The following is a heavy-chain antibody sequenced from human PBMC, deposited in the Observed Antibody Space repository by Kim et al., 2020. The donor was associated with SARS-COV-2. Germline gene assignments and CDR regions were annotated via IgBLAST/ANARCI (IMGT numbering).Heavy chain of an antibody. CDR2: IYSGGST. CDR3: SRLYYDILTGYLGDWCFDL. Sequence: GGSLRLSCAASGFTFSSNYMSWVRQAPGKGLEWVSVIYSGGSTYYSDSVKGRFTISRDNSKNTPYLQMKSLRAEDTAVYYCSRLYYDILTGYLGDWCFDLWGRGTLVTVSS. V-gene: IGHV3-53*01. D-gene: IGHD3-9*01. J-gene: IGHJ2*01. CDR1: GFTFSSNY.